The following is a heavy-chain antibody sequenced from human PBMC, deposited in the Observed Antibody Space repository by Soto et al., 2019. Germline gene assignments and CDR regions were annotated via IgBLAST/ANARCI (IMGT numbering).Heavy chain of an antibody. V-gene: IGHV5-51*01. D-gene: IGHD2-15*01. J-gene: IGHJ4*02. Sequence: GESLKSSCKASGYDFARQWIGWVRQVPVKCFDWMGLIWPDDSDTRSTPTFDGQVTLSADPYLTTAYLQWNSLKASDTASYYCASGSRDFRGGSCYSHWGQVTLAPVSP. CDR1: GYDFARQW. CDR3: ASGSRDFRGGSCYSH. CDR2: IWPDDSDT.